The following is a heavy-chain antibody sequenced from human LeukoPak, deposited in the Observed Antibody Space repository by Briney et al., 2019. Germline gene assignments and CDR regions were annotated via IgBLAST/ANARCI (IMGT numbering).Heavy chain of an antibody. CDR3: AKSRVGYDY. Sequence: GGSLRLSCAASGFIFSSYVMSWVRQAPGQGLEWVSTLTGSGGNTYYADSVKGRFTISRDNSKNTLYLQMNSLRAEDTAVYYCAKSRVGYDYWGQGTLVTVSS. V-gene: IGHV3-23*01. J-gene: IGHJ4*02. D-gene: IGHD1-26*01. CDR2: LTGSGGNT. CDR1: GFIFSSYV.